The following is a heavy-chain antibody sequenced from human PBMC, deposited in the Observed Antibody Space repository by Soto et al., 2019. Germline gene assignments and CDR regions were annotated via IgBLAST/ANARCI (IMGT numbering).Heavy chain of an antibody. D-gene: IGHD2-8*01. Sequence: ASVMVSCKASGYSFTDYHIHWGRQAPGQGIEWLGRINPKSGGTSTAQKFQGWVTMTTDTSISTDSMELTRLTSDDTAIYYCARGDSTDCSKGVFSSLSNPDMDVWG. CDR1: GYSFTDYH. V-gene: IGHV1-2*04. J-gene: IGHJ6*02. CDR2: INPKSGGT. CDR3: ARGDSTDCSKGVFSSLSNPDMDV.